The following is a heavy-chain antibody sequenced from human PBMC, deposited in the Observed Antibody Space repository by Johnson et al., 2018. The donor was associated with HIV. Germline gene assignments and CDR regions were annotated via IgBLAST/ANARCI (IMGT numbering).Heavy chain of an antibody. CDR1: GFTVSSNY. V-gene: IGHV3-66*01. CDR2: IYSGGST. D-gene: IGHD3-16*01. CDR3: AREATYYDYVWGSYAFDI. J-gene: IGHJ3*02. Sequence: VQLVESGGGLVQPGGSLRLSCAASGFTVSSNYMSWVRQAPGKGLEWVSVIYSGGSTYYADSVKGRFTISRDNSENTLYLQMNSLRAEDTAVYYCAREATYYDYVWGSYAFDIWGQGTMVTVSS.